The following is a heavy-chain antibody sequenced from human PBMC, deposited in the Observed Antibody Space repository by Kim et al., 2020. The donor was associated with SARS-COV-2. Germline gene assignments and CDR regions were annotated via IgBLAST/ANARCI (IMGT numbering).Heavy chain of an antibody. J-gene: IGHJ4*02. CDR3: ARDRIPYCSSTSCYPTGY. V-gene: IGHV1-2*06. D-gene: IGHD2-2*01. Sequence: ASVKVSCKASGYTFTGYYMHWVRQAPGQGLEWMGRINPNSGGTNYAQKFQGRVTMTRDTSISTAYMELSRLRSDDTAVYYCARDRIPYCSSTSCYPTGYWGQGTLVTVSS. CDR2: INPNSGGT. CDR1: GYTFTGYY.